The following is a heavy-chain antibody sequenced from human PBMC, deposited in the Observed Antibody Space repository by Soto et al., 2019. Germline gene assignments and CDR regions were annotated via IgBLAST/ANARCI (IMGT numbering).Heavy chain of an antibody. J-gene: IGHJ5*02. CDR1: GFTFNSYW. V-gene: IGHV3-7*03. D-gene: IGHD1-1*01. CDR3: AKDPPSPWTANWVDP. Sequence: PGGSLRLSCAASGFTFNSYWMTWVRQAPGKGLEWVANIKQDGSEKYYVDSVKGRFTISRDNSKNVLFLQMNSLRADDTATYYCAKDPPSPWTANWVDPWGKGTLVTVSS. CDR2: IKQDGSEK.